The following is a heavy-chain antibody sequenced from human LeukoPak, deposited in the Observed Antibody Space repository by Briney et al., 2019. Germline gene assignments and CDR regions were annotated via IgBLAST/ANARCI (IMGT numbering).Heavy chain of an antibody. CDR3: ARDFGSGYDFWSGYYPSAGMDV. Sequence: GGSLRLSCAASGFTVSSNYMSWVRQAPGKGLEWVANIKQDGSEKYYVDPVKGRFTISRDNAKNSLYLQMNSLRAEDTAVYYCARDFGSGYDFWSGYYPSAGMDVWGQGTTVTVSS. D-gene: IGHD3-3*01. CDR1: GFTVSSNY. V-gene: IGHV3-7*01. CDR2: IKQDGSEK. J-gene: IGHJ6*02.